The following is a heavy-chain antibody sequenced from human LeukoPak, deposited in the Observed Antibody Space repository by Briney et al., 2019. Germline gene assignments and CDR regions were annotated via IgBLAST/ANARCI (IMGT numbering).Heavy chain of an antibody. Sequence: GASVKVSCKASGYTFTSYDINWVRQATGQGLEWMGWMNPNRGNTGYAQKFQGRVTMTRNTSISTAYMELSRLRSEDTAVYYCAREFPGTMHAFDIWGQGKMVTVSS. V-gene: IGHV1-8*01. CDR1: GYTFTSYD. J-gene: IGHJ3*02. CDR3: AREFPGTMHAFDI. D-gene: IGHD4/OR15-4a*01. CDR2: MNPNRGNT.